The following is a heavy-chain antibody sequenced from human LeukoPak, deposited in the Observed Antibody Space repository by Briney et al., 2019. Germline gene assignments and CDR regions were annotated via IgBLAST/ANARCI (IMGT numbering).Heavy chain of an antibody. V-gene: IGHV3-73*01. Sequence: GGSLRLSCAASGFTFSGSAMHWVRQASGKGLEWVGRIRSKANSYATAYAASVKGRFTISRDDSKDTAYLQMNSLKTEDTAMYYCTSPVLLWFGELSLQDANYYYYGMDVWGKGTTVTVSS. CDR2: IRSKANSYAT. D-gene: IGHD3-10*01. J-gene: IGHJ6*04. CDR3: TSPVLLWFGELSLQDANYYYYGMDV. CDR1: GFTFSGSA.